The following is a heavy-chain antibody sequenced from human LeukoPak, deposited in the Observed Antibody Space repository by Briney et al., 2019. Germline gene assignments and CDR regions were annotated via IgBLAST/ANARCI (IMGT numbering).Heavy chain of an antibody. Sequence: SETLSLTCAVSGGSISSSNWWSWVRPPPGKGLEWIGEIYHSGSTNYNPSLKSRVTISVDKSKNQFSLKLSSVTAADTAVYYCVSYGSGWKHDYWGQGTLVTVSS. CDR2: IYHSGST. J-gene: IGHJ4*02. V-gene: IGHV4-4*02. CDR1: GGSISSSNW. CDR3: VSYGSGWKHDY. D-gene: IGHD6-19*01.